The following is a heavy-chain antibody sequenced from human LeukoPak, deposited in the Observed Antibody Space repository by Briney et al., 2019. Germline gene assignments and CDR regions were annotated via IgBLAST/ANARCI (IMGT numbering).Heavy chain of an antibody. V-gene: IGHV3-30*03. CDR1: GFTFISYG. CDR2: ISDDGNYK. Sequence: GGSLRLSCAASGFTFISYGMHWVRQAPGKGLEWVAVISDDGNYKYYADSVKGRSTISRDNAKNSLYLQMNSLRAEDTAVYYCARSIPFDYWGQGTLVTVSS. CDR3: ARSIPFDY. J-gene: IGHJ4*02.